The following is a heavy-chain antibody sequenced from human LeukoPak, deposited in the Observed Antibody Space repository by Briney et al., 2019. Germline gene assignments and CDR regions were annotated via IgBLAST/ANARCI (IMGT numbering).Heavy chain of an antibody. CDR1: GVTFSSYA. V-gene: IGHV3-23*01. J-gene: IGHJ4*02. D-gene: IGHD6-19*01. CDR2: ISGSGGST. Sequence: PGGSLRLSCAASGVTFSSYAMSWVRQAPGKGLEWVSAISGSGGSTYYADSVKGRFTISRDNSKNTLYLQMNSLRAEDTAVYYCAKTPTRKKLRLDFRQWLKGGFDYWGQGTLVTVSS. CDR3: AKTPTRKKLRLDFRQWLKGGFDY.